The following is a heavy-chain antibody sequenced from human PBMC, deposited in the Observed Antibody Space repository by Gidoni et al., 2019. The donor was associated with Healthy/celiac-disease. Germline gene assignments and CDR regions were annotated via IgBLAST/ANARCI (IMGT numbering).Heavy chain of an antibody. D-gene: IGHD4-17*01. CDR2: IYYSCGT. J-gene: IGHJ4*02. V-gene: IGHV4-31*03. CDR1: GGSISSGGYY. Sequence: QVQLQESGPGLVKPSQTLSLTCTVSGGSISSGGYYWSWIRQHPGKGLEWIGYIYYSCGTYYNPSLKSRVTISVDTSKNQFSLKLSSVTAADTAVYYCARDSSYGDYRSSGGYFDYWGQGTLVTVSS. CDR3: ARDSSYGDYRSSGGYFDY.